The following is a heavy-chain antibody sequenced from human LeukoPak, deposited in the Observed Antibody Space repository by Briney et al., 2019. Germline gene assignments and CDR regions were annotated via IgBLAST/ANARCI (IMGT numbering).Heavy chain of an antibody. CDR1: GFTFSSYG. CDR3: ARGHHSESYKADY. J-gene: IGHJ4*02. D-gene: IGHD3-10*01. V-gene: IGHV3-33*01. Sequence: GGSLRLSCAASGFTFSSYGMHWVRQAPGKGLEWVAVIWYDGSNKYYADSVKGRFTISRDNSKNTLYLQMNSLRAEDTAVYYCARGHHSESYKADYWGQGTLVTVSS. CDR2: IWYDGSNK.